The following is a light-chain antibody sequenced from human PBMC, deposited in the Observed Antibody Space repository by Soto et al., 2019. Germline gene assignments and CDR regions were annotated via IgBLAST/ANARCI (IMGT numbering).Light chain of an antibody. CDR3: QQYFKWPLT. CDR2: GAS. CDR1: QSVVSY. J-gene: IGKJ4*01. Sequence: EIVMTQSPATLSVSPGERATLSCRASQSVVSYLAWYQHTPGQPPRLLIYGASTRATGIPARFSSSGSGKEFILSISSLQAEDLAVYYCQQYFKWPLTFGGGTKVEI. V-gene: IGKV3-15*01.